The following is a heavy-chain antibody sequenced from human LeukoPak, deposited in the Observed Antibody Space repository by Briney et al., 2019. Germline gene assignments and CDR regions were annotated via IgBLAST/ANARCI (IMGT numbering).Heavy chain of an antibody. CDR2: IYSGGST. J-gene: IGHJ4*02. Sequence: PGGPLRLSCAASGFTFSSYWMSWVRQAPGKGLEWVSVIYSGGSTYYADSVKGRFTISRDNSKNTLYLQMNSLRAEDTAVYYCAREGYSYGFDYWGQGTLVTVSS. CDR3: AREGYSYGFDY. V-gene: IGHV3-53*01. D-gene: IGHD5-18*01. CDR1: GFTFSSYW.